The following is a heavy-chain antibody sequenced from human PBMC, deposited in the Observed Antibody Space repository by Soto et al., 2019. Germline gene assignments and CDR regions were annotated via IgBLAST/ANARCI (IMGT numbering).Heavy chain of an antibody. CDR3: AASPSFWQNYYYGAMDV. CDR1: GYTFTSYG. Sequence: ASVKVSCKTSGYTFTSYGITWVRQAPGQGLEWMGWISGYTGNRYFAQKFQERVTITRDLSTNTIYMDLSGLRSEDTAVYYCAASPSFWQNYYYGAMDVWGQGTTVTVSS. V-gene: IGHV1-18*01. J-gene: IGHJ6*02. CDR2: ISGYTGNR.